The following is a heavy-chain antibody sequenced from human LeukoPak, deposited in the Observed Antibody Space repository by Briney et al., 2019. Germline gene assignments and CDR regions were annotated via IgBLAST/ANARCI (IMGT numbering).Heavy chain of an antibody. V-gene: IGHV4-31*03. CDR2: IYYSGST. CDR1: GGSISSGGYY. J-gene: IGHJ6*02. D-gene: IGHD6-13*01. Sequence: SETLSLTCTVSGGSISSGGYYWSWIRQHPGKGLEWIGYIYYSGSTYYSPSLKSRVTISVDTSKNQFSLKLSSVTAADTAVYYCARDHVAAAGTRSRYYYYGMDVWGQGTTVTVSS. CDR3: ARDHVAAAGTRSRYYYYGMDV.